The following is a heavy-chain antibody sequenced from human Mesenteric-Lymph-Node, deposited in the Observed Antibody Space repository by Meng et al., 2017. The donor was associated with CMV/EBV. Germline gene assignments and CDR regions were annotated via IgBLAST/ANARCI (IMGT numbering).Heavy chain of an antibody. CDR2: IDWDDDK. CDR3: ARAPTYYYYGMDV. CDR1: GFSLSTSGMR. V-gene: IGHV2-70D*14. J-gene: IGHJ6*02. Sequence: SGPTLVKPTQTFTLICTFSGFSLSTSGMRVSWIRQPPGKALEWLARIDWDDDKFYSTSLKTRLTISKDTSKNQVVLTMTNMDPVDTATYYCARAPTYYYYGMDVWGQGTTVTVSS.